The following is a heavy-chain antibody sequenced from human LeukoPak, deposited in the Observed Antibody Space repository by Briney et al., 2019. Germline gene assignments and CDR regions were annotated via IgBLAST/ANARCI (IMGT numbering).Heavy chain of an antibody. D-gene: IGHD2-2*01. J-gene: IGHJ4*02. CDR3: ARHTDIVVVPAAIGFDY. V-gene: IGHV4-39*01. Sequence: SETLSLTCTVYGGSISSSSYYWGWIRQPPGKGLEWIGSIYYSGSTYYNPSLKSRVTISVDTSKNQFSLKLSSVTAADTAVYYCARHTDIVVVPAAIGFDYWGQGTLVAVSS. CDR2: IYYSGST. CDR1: GGSISSSSYY.